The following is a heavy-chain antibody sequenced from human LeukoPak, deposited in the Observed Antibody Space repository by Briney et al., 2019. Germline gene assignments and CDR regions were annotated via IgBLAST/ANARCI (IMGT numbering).Heavy chain of an antibody. CDR3: ARGRYYDNSVYYYFDY. J-gene: IGHJ4*02. Sequence: PGGSLRLSCAASGFTFSSYAMSWVRQAPGMGPAWVSAISGSGGSTYYADSVKGRSTISRDTSKNTLYLQMNSLRAEDTAVYYCARGRYYDNSVYYYFDYWGQGTLVTVSS. D-gene: IGHD3-22*01. CDR1: GFTFSSYA. V-gene: IGHV3-23*01. CDR2: ISGSGGST.